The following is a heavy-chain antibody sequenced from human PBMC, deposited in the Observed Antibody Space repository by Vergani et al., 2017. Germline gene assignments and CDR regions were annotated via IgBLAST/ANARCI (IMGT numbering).Heavy chain of an antibody. CDR2: LYRGAFT. Sequence: EVQLLESGGGLVQPGGSLRLSCAASGFTVSTDYFSWVRQAPGKGLEWVSILYRGAFTSYTDSVKGRFTVSRDNAKNSLHLQMNNLRAEDTAVYYCARQSRDVFCTNGVCPLGYWGQGALVTVSS. V-gene: IGHV3-66*04. CDR3: ARQSRDVFCTNGVCPLGY. CDR1: GFTVSTDY. J-gene: IGHJ4*02. D-gene: IGHD2-8*01.